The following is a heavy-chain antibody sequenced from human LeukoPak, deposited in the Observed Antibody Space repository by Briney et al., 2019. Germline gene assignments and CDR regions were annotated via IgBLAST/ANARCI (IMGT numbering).Heavy chain of an antibody. J-gene: IGHJ4*02. CDR1: GFSLSTSGVT. CDR3: AHSPNALYYFDY. V-gene: IGHV2-5*02. CDR2: IYWDDDK. Sequence: SGPTLVIPTQSLTLTCTFSGFSLSTSGVTVGWIRQPPGKALEWLALIYWDDDKRYSPSLKNRLTITKDTSKNQVVLTMTSMDPVDTATYYCAHSPNALYYFDYWGQGTLVTVPS.